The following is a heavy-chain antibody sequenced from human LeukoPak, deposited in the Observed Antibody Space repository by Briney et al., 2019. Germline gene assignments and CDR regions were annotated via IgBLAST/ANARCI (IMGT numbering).Heavy chain of an antibody. CDR3: ARVGSSGYDYQFVPFFDY. V-gene: IGHV1-46*01. Sequence: ASVKVSCKASGYTFTGYYMHWVRQAPGQGLEWMGIINPSGGSTSYAQKFQGRVTMTRDMSTSTVYMELSSLRSEDTAVYYCARVGSSGYDYQFVPFFDYWGQGTLVTVSS. D-gene: IGHD5-12*01. CDR1: GYTFTGYY. J-gene: IGHJ4*02. CDR2: INPSGGST.